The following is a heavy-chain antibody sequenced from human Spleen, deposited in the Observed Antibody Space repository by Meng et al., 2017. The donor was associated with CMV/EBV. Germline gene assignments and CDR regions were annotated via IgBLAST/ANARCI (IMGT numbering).Heavy chain of an antibody. CDR1: GGSLSSYY. V-gene: IGHV4-4*07. Sequence: QVQLQGSGPGLVKPSEPLSLPCTVSGGSLSSYYWSLIRQPAGKGLEWIGRIYTSGSTNYNPSLKSRVTMSVDTSKNQFSLKLSSVTAADTAVYYCARAGRELELTYFDYWGQGTLVTVSS. CDR3: ARAGRELELTYFDY. CDR2: IYTSGST. D-gene: IGHD1-7*01. J-gene: IGHJ4*02.